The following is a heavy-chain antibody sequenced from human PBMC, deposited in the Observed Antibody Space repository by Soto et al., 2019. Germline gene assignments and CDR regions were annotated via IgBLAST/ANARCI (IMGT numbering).Heavy chain of an antibody. V-gene: IGHV3-33*01. CDR3: ARGTYSNYPPLYYYYGMDV. J-gene: IGHJ6*02. D-gene: IGHD4-4*01. CDR1: GFTFSSYG. CDR2: IWYDGSNK. Sequence: GGSLRLSCAASGFTFSSYGMHWVRQAPGKGLEWVAVIWYDGSNKYYADSVKGRFTISRDNSKNTLYLQMNSLRAEDTAVYYCARGTYSNYPPLYYYYGMDVWRQGTTVTVSS.